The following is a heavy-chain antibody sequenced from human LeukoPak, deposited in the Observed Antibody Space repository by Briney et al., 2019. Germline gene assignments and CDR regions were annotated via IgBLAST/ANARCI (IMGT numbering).Heavy chain of an antibody. D-gene: IGHD2-15*01. J-gene: IGHJ4*02. CDR1: GFTFNDSA. CDR2: TKNKANNYAT. V-gene: IGHV3-73*01. Sequence: GGSLKLSCAASGFTFNDSAITWVRQASGKGPEWVGRTKNKANNYATTYSASMEGRFVISRDDSKNTAYLQMNSLKTEDTAVYYCNTWVGDDFWGQGTLVTVSS. CDR3: NTWVGDDF.